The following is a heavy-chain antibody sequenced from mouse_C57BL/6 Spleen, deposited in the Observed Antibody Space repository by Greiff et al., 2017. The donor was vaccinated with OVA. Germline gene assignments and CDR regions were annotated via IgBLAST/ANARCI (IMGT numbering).Heavy chain of an antibody. D-gene: IGHD2-2*01. CDR1: GYTFTDYE. J-gene: IGHJ3*01. Sequence: QVQLQQSGAELVRPGASVTLSCKASGYTFTDYEMHWVKQTPVHGLEWIGAIDPATGGTAYTQKFKGKAILTADKSSSTAYMELRSLTSEDSAVYYCTRFEVTPRAWFAYWGQGTLVTVSA. CDR3: TRFEVTPRAWFAY. CDR2: IDPATGGT. V-gene: IGHV1-15*01.